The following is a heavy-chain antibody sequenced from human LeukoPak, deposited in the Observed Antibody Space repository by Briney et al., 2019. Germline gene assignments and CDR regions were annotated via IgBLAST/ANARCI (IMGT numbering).Heavy chain of an antibody. CDR2: IYYSGST. CDR3: ARSKEYQLLYDY. Sequence: SETLSLTCTASGGSISSYYWSWIRQPPGKGLEWIGYIYYSGSTNYNPSLKSRVTISVDTSKNQFSLKLSSVTAADTAVYYCARSKEYQLLYDYWGQGTLVTVSS. CDR1: GGSISSYY. J-gene: IGHJ4*02. V-gene: IGHV4-59*01. D-gene: IGHD2-2*02.